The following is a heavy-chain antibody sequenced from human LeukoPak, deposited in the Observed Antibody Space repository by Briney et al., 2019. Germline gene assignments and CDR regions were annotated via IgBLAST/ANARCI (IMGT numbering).Heavy chain of an antibody. Sequence: PGGSLRLSCAASGFTFSSYAMSWVRQAPGKGLEWVSAISGSGGSTYYADSVKGRFTISRDNSKNTLYLQMNSLRAEDTALYYCARDTSGSYYYYYYMDVWGKGTTVTVSS. CDR1: GFTFSSYA. D-gene: IGHD1-26*01. J-gene: IGHJ6*03. CDR3: ARDTSGSYYYYYYMDV. V-gene: IGHV3-23*01. CDR2: ISGSGGST.